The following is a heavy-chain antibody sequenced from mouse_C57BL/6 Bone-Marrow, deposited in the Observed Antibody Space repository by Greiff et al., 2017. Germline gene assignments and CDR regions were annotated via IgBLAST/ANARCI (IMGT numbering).Heavy chain of an antibody. D-gene: IGHD3-2*02. CDR1: GFTFSSYG. J-gene: IGHJ3*01. CDR2: ISSGGSYT. V-gene: IGHV5-6*02. Sequence: DVMLVESGGDLVKPGGSLKLSCAASGFTFSSYGMSWVRQTPDKRLEWVATISSGGSYTYSPDSVKGRFTISRDNAKNTLYLQMSSRKSEDTAMYDCARRAAQATSWFAYWGQGTLVTVSA. CDR3: ARRAAQATSWFAY.